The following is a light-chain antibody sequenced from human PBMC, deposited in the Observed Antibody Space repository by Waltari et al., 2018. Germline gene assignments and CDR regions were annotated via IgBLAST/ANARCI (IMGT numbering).Light chain of an antibody. CDR3: QHYVRLPAT. J-gene: IGKJ1*01. CDR2: GAF. CDR1: QSVSRS. Sequence: EIVLTQSQGTLSLSPGERATLSCRASQSVSRSLAWYQQKAGQAPRLLIYGAFNRATGIPDRFSGSGSGTDFSLTISRLEPEDFAVYYCQHYVRLPATFGQGTKVEIK. V-gene: IGKV3-20*01.